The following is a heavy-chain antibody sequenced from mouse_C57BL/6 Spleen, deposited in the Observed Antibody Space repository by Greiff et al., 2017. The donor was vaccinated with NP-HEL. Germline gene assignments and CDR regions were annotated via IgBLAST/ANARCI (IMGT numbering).Heavy chain of an antibody. CDR2: IDPSDSYT. Sequence: QVQLQQPGAELVKPGASVKLSCKASGYTFTSYWMQWVKQRPGQGLEWIGEIDPSDSYTNYNQKFKGKATLTVDTSSSTAYMQLSSLTSEDSAVYYCARLGNYVGYWGQGTTRTVSS. D-gene: IGHD1-1*02. CDR3: ARLGNYVGY. CDR1: GYTFTSYW. J-gene: IGHJ2*01. V-gene: IGHV1-50*01.